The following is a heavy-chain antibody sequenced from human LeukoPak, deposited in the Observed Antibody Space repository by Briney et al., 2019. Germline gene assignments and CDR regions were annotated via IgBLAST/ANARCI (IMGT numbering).Heavy chain of an antibody. Sequence: ASVKVSCKASGYTFSDYYIHWVRQAPGQGLEWMGGIIPIFGTANYAQKFQGRVTITADESTSTAYMELSSLRSEDTAVYYCARGIVVVVAATPYYYYYGMDVWGQGTTVTVSS. CDR3: ARGIVVVVAATPYYYYYGMDV. D-gene: IGHD2-15*01. J-gene: IGHJ6*02. V-gene: IGHV1-69*13. CDR1: GYTFSDYY. CDR2: IIPIFGTA.